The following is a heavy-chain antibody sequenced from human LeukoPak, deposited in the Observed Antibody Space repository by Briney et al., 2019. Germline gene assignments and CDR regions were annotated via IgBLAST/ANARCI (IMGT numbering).Heavy chain of an antibody. CDR1: GGTFSSYT. V-gene: IGHV1-69*02. D-gene: IGHD2-8*01. J-gene: IGHJ4*02. CDR2: IIPILGIA. Sequence: SVKVSCKASGGTFSSYTISWVRQAPGQGLEWMGRIIPILGIANYAQKFQCRVTITADKSTSTAYMELSSLLPEDTAVYYCARGVLTWSGYCTNGVCLQALDYWGEGTLVSVSS. CDR3: ARGVLTWSGYCTNGVCLQALDY.